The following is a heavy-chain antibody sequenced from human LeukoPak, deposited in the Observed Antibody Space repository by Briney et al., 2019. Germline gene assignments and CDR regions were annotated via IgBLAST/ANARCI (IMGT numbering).Heavy chain of an antibody. D-gene: IGHD6-13*01. CDR2: IYFSVNT. Sequence: SETPSLTRTVSVDSISSSSYHWGWTRQPPGNWLGWIGNIYFSVNTYYKPSLKSRVTISVDTSNNQFSLKLSSVTAADTAVYYCAREIQSAADYWGQGTLVTVSS. CDR1: VDSISSSSYH. J-gene: IGHJ4*02. CDR3: AREIQSAADY. V-gene: IGHV4-39*02.